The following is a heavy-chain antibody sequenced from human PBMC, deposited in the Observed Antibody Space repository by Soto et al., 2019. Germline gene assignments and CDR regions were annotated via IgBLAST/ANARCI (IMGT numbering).Heavy chain of an antibody. D-gene: IGHD6-19*01. CDR2: ISYDGSNK. CDR3: ARGLAGRGYYYYGMDV. CDR1: GFTFSSYA. V-gene: IGHV3-30-3*01. Sequence: QVQLVESGGGVVQPGRSLRLSCAASGFTFSSYAMHWVRQAPGKGLEWVAVISYDGSNKYYADSMKGRFTIPRDNSKNTLYLQMNSLRAEDTAVYYCARGLAGRGYYYYGMDVWGQGTTVTVSS. J-gene: IGHJ6*02.